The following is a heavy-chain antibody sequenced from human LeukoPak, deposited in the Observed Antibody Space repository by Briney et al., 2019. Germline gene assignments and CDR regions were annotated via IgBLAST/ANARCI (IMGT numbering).Heavy chain of an antibody. CDR1: GGTFSSYA. D-gene: IGHD1-26*01. J-gene: IGHJ4*02. V-gene: IGHV1-69*05. CDR3: ARTLYSGSYYPDY. Sequence: SVKVSCKASGGTFSSYAISWVRQAPGQGLEWMGRIIPIFGTANYAQKFQGRVTITTDESTSTAYMELSSLRSEDTAVYYCARTLYSGSYYPDYWGQGTLVTVSS. CDR2: IIPIFGTA.